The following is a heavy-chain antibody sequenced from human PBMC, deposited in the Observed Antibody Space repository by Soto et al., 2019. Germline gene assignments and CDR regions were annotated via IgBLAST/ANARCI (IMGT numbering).Heavy chain of an antibody. CDR1: GDSVSSKSAA. J-gene: IGHJ4*01. V-gene: IGHV6-1*01. Sequence: SQTLSLTCAISGDSVSSKSAAWNWIRQSPSRGLEWLGRTYYRSKWYNHCAVSVKSRITVNPDTSKNQYSLQLNSVTPEDTAVYFCARGEQYSGRIFDYWGQGTLVTVSS. CDR2: TYYRSKWYN. CDR3: ARGEQYSGRIFDY. D-gene: IGHD1-26*01.